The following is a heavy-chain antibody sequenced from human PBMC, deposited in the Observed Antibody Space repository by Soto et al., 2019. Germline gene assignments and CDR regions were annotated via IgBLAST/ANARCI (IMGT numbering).Heavy chain of an antibody. V-gene: IGHV4-34*01. D-gene: IGHD1-1*01. CDR3: ARVPTFTDAYNG. J-gene: IGHJ4*02. CDR1: SGSFSGYY. Sequence: SETLSLTCAVYSGSFSGYYWSWIRQPPGKGLEWIGEINHSGSTNYNPSLKSRVIISVDTSKNQFSLKMKSVTAADTAVYYCARVPTFTDAYNGWGRGTRVTVSS. CDR2: INHSGST.